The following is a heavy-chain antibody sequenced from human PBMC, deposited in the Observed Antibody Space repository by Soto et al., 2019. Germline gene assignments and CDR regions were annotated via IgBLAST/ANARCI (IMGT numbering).Heavy chain of an antibody. CDR1: RFTFSTYE. Sequence: PGGSLRLSCAASRFTFSTYEMHWVRQAPGKGLEWVSYISSSGNTVYYADSVKGRFTISRDNTRNSLYLQMSSLRDEDTALYYCVRYCGTTLCNGVATRTFDYWGQRTLVTVSS. J-gene: IGHJ4*02. V-gene: IGHV3-48*03. CDR2: ISSSGNTV. CDR3: VRYCGTTLCNGVATRTFDY. D-gene: IGHD5-12*01.